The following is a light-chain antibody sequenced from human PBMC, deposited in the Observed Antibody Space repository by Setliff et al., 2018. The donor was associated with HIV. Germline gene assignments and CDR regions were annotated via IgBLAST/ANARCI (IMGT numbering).Light chain of an antibody. V-gene: IGLV2-14*03. CDR3: NSYSTSSTPLYV. CDR1: SSDVGGYNH. CDR2: DVT. Sequence: QSALAQPASVSGSPGQSITISCTGTSSDVGGYNHVSWYQQHPGQAPKLMIYDVTTRPSGVSSRFSGSKSGNAASLAISGLQAEDEADYYCNSYSTSSTPLYVFGTGTKV. J-gene: IGLJ1*01.